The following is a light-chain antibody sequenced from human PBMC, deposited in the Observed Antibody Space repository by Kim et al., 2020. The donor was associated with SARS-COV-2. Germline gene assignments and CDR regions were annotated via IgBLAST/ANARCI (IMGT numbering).Light chain of an antibody. V-gene: IGKV3-11*01. Sequence: SPGERATLSCRATQSVGTYLAWYQQKPGQAPRLLIYGTSNRATGIPARFSGSGSGTDFTLTISSLEPEDFAVYYCQQRSGWPPLYTFGQGTKLEI. CDR1: QSVGTY. CDR3: QQRSGWPPLYT. J-gene: IGKJ2*01. CDR2: GTS.